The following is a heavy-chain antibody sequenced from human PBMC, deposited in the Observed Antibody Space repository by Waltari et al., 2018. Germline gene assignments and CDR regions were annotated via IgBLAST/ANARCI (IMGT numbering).Heavy chain of an antibody. Sequence: QVQLVQSGAEVKKPGASVKVSCQASGYTFTSYDIHWVRKATGQGLEWMGWMNPNSGNTGYAQKFQGRVTMTRNTSISTAYMELSSLRSEDTAVYYCARGPIRTNYYFDYWGQGTLVTVSS. CDR1: GYTFTSYD. V-gene: IGHV1-8*01. CDR2: MNPNSGNT. J-gene: IGHJ4*02. CDR3: ARGPIRTNYYFDY.